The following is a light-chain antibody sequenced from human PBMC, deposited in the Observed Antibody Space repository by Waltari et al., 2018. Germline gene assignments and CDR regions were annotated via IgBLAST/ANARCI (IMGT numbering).Light chain of an antibody. CDR2: DAS. V-gene: IGKV3-11*01. J-gene: IGKJ3*01. Sequence: EVVLTQSPATLSLSPGERATPSCRASQSVDNYLAWYQQKPGQAPRLLIYDASNRATGIPARFSGSGSGTDFTLTISSLEPEDFAVYYCQQRGNWPPFTFGPGTKVDIK. CDR1: QSVDNY. CDR3: QQRGNWPPFT.